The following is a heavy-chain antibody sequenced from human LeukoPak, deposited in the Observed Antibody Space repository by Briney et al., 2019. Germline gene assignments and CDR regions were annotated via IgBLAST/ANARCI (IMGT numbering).Heavy chain of an antibody. CDR1: GGSISSGSYY. CDR3: ARSTMIVVVSHYYYYYYMDV. Sequence: PSQTLSLTCTVSGGSISSGSYYWSWIRQPAGKGLEWIGRIYTSGSTNYNPSLKSRVTISVDTSKNQFSLKLSSVTAADTAVYYCARSTMIVVVSHYYYYYYMDVWGKGTTVTVSS. J-gene: IGHJ6*03. V-gene: IGHV4-61*02. CDR2: IYTSGST. D-gene: IGHD3-22*01.